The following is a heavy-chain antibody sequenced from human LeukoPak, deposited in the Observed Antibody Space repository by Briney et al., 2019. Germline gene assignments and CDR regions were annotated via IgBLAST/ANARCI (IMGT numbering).Heavy chain of an antibody. D-gene: IGHD6-13*01. CDR2: INHSGST. J-gene: IGHJ6*03. V-gene: IGHV4-34*01. CDR1: GGSFSGYY. Sequence: SETLSLTCAVYGGSFSGYYWSWIRQPPGKGLEWIGEINHSGSTNYNPSLKSRVTISVDTSKNQFSLKLSSVTAAGTAVYYCARGGGIAAAGRKYYYYYMDVWGKGTTVTISS. CDR3: ARGGGIAAAGRKYYYYYMDV.